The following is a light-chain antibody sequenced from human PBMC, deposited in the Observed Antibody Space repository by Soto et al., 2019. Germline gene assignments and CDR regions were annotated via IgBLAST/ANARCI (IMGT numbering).Light chain of an antibody. CDR1: DNIDTW. Sequence: DSQMTQSPSSLSASVGDRVAITCRASDNIDTWVAWYQQKPGEAPKXXIYKASKLENGDPSRFAGFGSGTEFTLSIASLQPDDSATYYCQHYNSYSRTFGQGTKVDIK. J-gene: IGKJ1*01. V-gene: IGKV1-5*03. CDR3: QHYNSYSRT. CDR2: KAS.